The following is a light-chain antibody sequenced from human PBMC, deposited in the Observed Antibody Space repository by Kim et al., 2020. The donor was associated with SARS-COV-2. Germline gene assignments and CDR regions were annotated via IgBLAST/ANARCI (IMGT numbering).Light chain of an antibody. J-gene: IGKJ2*02. Sequence: DIQMTQSPSTLSASVGDTVTITCRASQSISSWLAWYQQKPGRAPKLLIYRASRLETGVPSRFSGSESGTEFTLTISGLQPDDFATYYCQQYTTYCTFGQGTKLEI. CDR1: QSISSW. CDR3: QQYTTYCT. CDR2: RAS. V-gene: IGKV1-5*03.